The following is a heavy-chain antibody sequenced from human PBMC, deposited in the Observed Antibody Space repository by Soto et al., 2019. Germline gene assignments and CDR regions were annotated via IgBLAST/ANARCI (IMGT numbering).Heavy chain of an antibody. CDR1: GYTFTGYD. V-gene: IGHV1-8*01. Sequence: QVQLVQSGAEVKKPGASVKVSCKASGYTFTGYDIKWVRMATGQGLEWMGWMNPNSGNTAYAQKFQGRVTMTRNTSISTAYMELSSLRSEDTAVYYCARLKQDYAVAWGQGTLVTVSS. CDR2: MNPNSGNT. CDR3: ARLKQDYAVA. D-gene: IGHD3-16*01. J-gene: IGHJ5*02.